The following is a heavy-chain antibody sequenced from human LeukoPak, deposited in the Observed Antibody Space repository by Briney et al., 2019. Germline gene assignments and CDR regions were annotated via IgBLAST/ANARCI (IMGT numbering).Heavy chain of an antibody. J-gene: IGHJ4*02. V-gene: IGHV4-34*01. CDR1: GGSFSGYY. CDR3: GRSDGYNFNF. Sequence: SETLSLTCAVYGGSFSGYYWSWIRQPPGKGLEWIGEINHSGSTNYNPSLKSRVTISVDTSKSQFSLKLSSVTAADTAVYYCGRSDGYNFNFWGQGTLVTVSS. CDR2: INHSGST. D-gene: IGHD5-24*01.